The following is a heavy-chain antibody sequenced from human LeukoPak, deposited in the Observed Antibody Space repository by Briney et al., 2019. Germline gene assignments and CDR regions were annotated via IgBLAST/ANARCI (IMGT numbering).Heavy chain of an antibody. CDR3: ARVSLRAFDI. CDR1: CGSISSYY. Sequence: KTSETLSLTCTVSCGSISSYYWSWIRQPPGKGLEWIGYIYYSGSTNYNPSLKSRVTISVDTSKNQFSLKLSSVTAADTAVYYCARVSLRAFDIWGQGTMVTVSS. V-gene: IGHV4-59*01. J-gene: IGHJ3*02. CDR2: IYYSGST.